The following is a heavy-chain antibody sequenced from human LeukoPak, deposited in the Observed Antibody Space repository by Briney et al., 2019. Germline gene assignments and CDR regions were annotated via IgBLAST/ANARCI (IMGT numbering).Heavy chain of an antibody. V-gene: IGHV3-9*01. J-gene: IGHJ4*02. D-gene: IGHD1-26*01. Sequence: GGSLRLSCAASGFTFDDYAMHWVRQAPGKGLEWVSGISWNSGSIGYADSVKGRFTISRDNAKNSLYLQMNSLRAEDTALYYCAKATTDSGAASFDYWGQGTLVTVSS. CDR2: ISWNSGSI. CDR3: AKATTDSGAASFDY. CDR1: GFTFDDYA.